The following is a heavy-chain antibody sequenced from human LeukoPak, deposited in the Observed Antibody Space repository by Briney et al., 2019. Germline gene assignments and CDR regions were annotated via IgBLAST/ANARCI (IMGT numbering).Heavy chain of an antibody. CDR3: ARDHSAYYYDSSDYYYYGMDV. CDR2: INTNTGNP. CDR1: GYTFTSYA. J-gene: IGHJ6*02. Sequence: ASVKVSCKASGYTFTSYAMNWVRQAPGQGLEWMGWINTNTGNPTYAQGFTGRFVFSLDTSVSTAYLQISSLKAEDTAVYYCARDHSAYYYDSSDYYYYGMDVWGQGTTVTVSS. D-gene: IGHD3-22*01. V-gene: IGHV7-4-1*02.